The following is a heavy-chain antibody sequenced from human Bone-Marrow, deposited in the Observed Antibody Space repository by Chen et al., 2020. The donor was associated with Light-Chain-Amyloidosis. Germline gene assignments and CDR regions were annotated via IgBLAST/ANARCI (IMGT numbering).Heavy chain of an antibody. J-gene: IGHJ2*01. CDR3: AREVVDSTSAGWYFDL. Sequence: EVQLVESGGGLVQPGGSLRLSCAASGFTFSSSDMHWVRQAAGKSLEWVSAIGTIRDTYDPGSVKGRFTISRGDAKNSLYLQMNSLRAEDTGVYYCAREVVDSTSAGWYFDLWGRGTLVTVSS. V-gene: IGHV3-13*01. CDR2: IGTIRDT. CDR1: GFTFSSSD. D-gene: IGHD6-6*01.